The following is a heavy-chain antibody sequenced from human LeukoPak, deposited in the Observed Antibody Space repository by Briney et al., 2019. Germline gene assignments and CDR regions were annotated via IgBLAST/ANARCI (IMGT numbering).Heavy chain of an antibody. CDR3: ARKQSNYVTHFDY. V-gene: IGHV3-7*01. J-gene: IGHJ4*02. D-gene: IGHD4-11*01. CDR1: GFTFSTYY. CDR2: IKQDGSDK. Sequence: SLRLSCAASGFTFSTYYMSWVRQAPGKGLERVANIKQDGSDKSYADSVKGRFTISRDNAKNSLYLQMNSLRAEDTAAYYCARKQSNYVTHFDYWGTGTLVTVTS.